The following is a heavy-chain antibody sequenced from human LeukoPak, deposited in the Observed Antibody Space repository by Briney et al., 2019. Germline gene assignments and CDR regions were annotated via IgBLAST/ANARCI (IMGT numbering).Heavy chain of an antibody. CDR3: TTGPLWFGELRYFDY. CDR2: IKSKTDGGTT. V-gene: IGHV3-15*01. D-gene: IGHD3-10*01. J-gene: IGHJ4*02. CDR1: GFTFSNAW. Sequence: GGSLRLSCAASGFTFSNAWMSWVRQAPGKGLEWVGRIKSKTDGGTTDYAAPVKGRFTISRDDSKNTLYLQMNSLKTEDTAVYYCTTGPLWFGELRYFDYWGQGTLVTVS.